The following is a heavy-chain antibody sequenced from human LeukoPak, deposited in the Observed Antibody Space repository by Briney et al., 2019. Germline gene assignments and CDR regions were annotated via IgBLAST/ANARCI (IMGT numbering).Heavy chain of an antibody. V-gene: IGHV1-24*01. CDR1: GYTLTELS. CDR3: ATDGPPPGGMDV. J-gene: IGHJ6*02. CDR2: FDPEDGET. D-gene: IGHD3-10*01. Sequence: ASVKVSCKVSGYTLTELSMHWVRQAPGKGLEWMGGFDPEDGETIYAQKFQGRVTMTEDTSTDTAYMELSSLRSEDTAVYYCATDGPPPGGMDVWGQGTTVTVSS.